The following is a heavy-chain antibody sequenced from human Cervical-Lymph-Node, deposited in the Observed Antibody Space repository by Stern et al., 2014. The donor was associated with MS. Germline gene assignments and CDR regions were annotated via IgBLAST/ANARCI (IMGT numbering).Heavy chain of an antibody. CDR2: LIPLFGTA. D-gene: IGHD4-17*01. V-gene: IGHV1-69*14. CDR1: GGSLSNYG. CDR3: ARDRDYENSYAMDV. J-gene: IGHJ6*02. Sequence: VQLVQSGAEVKKPGSSVKVSCKASGGSLSNYGFSWVRQAPGQGLEWLGGLIPLFGTANYAQKFQGRVTLTADNSTRTVYMELSSLTSEDTAVYFCARDRDYENSYAMDVRGQGTTVTVSS.